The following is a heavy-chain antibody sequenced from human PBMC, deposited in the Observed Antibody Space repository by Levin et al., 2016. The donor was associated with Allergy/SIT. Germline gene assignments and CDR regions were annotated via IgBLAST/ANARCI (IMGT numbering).Heavy chain of an antibody. Sequence: SVKVSCKASGYTFSSYTISWVRQAPGQGLEWLGRIIPILGIANYAQKFQGRVTITADKSTSTAYMELSSLRSEDTAVYYCARAEHSSSGNWFDPWGQGTLVTVSS. CDR2: IIPILGIA. V-gene: IGHV1-69*02. J-gene: IGHJ5*02. D-gene: IGHD6-6*01. CDR1: GYTFSSYT. CDR3: ARAEHSSSGNWFDP.